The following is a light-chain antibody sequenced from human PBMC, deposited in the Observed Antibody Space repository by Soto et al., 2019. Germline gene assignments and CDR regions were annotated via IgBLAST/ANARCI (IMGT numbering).Light chain of an antibody. Sequence: EIVMTQSPATLSVSPGERATLSCRASQSVSSNLAWYQHKPGQAPRLLIYGASTRATGIPATFSGSGSGTEFTLTISSLQSEDFAVYYCQQYNNWPLWTFGQGTKVEIK. V-gene: IGKV3-15*01. CDR3: QQYNNWPLWT. J-gene: IGKJ1*01. CDR2: GAS. CDR1: QSVSSN.